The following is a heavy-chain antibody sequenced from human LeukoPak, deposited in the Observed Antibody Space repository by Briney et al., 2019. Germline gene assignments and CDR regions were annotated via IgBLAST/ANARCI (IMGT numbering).Heavy chain of an antibody. V-gene: IGHV3-11*01. CDR2: VTSSGSST. Sequence: GGSLRLSCAASGFSISDHYMSWIRQSPGKGLEWISYVTSSGSSTKYADSVKGRFTISRDNAKNSVALQMNCLRAEDTAVYYCARERRGSYYAFESWGQGTLVTVSS. J-gene: IGHJ4*02. CDR1: GFSISDHY. D-gene: IGHD3-10*01. CDR3: ARERRGSYYAFES.